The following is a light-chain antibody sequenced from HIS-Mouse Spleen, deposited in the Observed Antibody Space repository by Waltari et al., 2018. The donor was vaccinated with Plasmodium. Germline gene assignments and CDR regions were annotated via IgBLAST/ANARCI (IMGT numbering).Light chain of an antibody. V-gene: IGKV1-8*01. CDR2: AAS. CDR3: QQYYSYPWT. CDR1: PGISSY. J-gene: IGKJ1*01. Sequence: AIRMTQSPSSLSASTGDRVTIPCRASPGISSYFAWYQQKPGKAPKLLTYAASTLQSGVPSRFSGSGSGTDFTLTISCLQSEDFATYYCQQYYSYPWTFGQGTKVEIK.